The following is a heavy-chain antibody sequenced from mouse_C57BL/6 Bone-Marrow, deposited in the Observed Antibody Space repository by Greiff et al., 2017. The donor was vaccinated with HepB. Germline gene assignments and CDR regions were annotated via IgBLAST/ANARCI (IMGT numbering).Heavy chain of an antibody. CDR2: IYPRSGNT. CDR3: AKGGFDGSSYYAMDY. D-gene: IGHD1-1*01. CDR1: GYTFTSYG. V-gene: IGHV1-81*01. Sequence: VQLKESGAELARPGASVKLSCKASGYTFTSYGISWVKQRTGQGLEWIGEIYPRSGNTYYNEKFKGKATLTADKSSSTAYMELRSLTSEDSAVYFCAKGGFDGSSYYAMDYWGQGTSVTVSS. J-gene: IGHJ4*01.